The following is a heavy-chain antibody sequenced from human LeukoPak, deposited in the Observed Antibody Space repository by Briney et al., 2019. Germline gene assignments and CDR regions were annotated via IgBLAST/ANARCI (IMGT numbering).Heavy chain of an antibody. Sequence: SETLSLTCTVSGGSISSYYWSWIRQPPGKGLEWIGEINHSGSTNYNPSLKSRVTISVDTSKNQFSLKLSSVTAADTAVYYCARVGPDSTLAYCGGDCYSGFDPWGQGTLVTVSS. CDR2: INHSGST. V-gene: IGHV4-34*01. J-gene: IGHJ5*02. D-gene: IGHD2-21*02. CDR1: GGSISSYY. CDR3: ARVGPDSTLAYCGGDCYSGFDP.